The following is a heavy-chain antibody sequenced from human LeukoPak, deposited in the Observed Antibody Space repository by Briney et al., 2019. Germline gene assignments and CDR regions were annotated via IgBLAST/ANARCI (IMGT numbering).Heavy chain of an antibody. J-gene: IGHJ4*02. Sequence: GGSLRLSCAASGFTFSDHWMSWVRQAPGKGLEWVANINQDGTETYNADSVRGRFTISRDNSKNTLYLQMNSLRAEDTAVYYCAKDTSIGRYCTNGVCSPFDYWGQGTLVTVSS. CDR2: INQDGTET. D-gene: IGHD2-8*01. CDR3: AKDTSIGRYCTNGVCSPFDY. V-gene: IGHV3-7*03. CDR1: GFTFSDHW.